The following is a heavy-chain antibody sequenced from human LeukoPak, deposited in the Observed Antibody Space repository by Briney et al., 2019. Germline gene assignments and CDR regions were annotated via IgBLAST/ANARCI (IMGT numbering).Heavy chain of an antibody. D-gene: IGHD1-26*01. CDR1: GGSINNYY. CDR2: IYYTGST. Sequence: SETLSLTCTASGGSINNYYWSWIRQPPGKGLEWIAYIYYTGSTSYNPSLKSRVTISVDMSKNQFSLKLNSVTAADTAVYYCARVPSGIYSFYDYWGQGTLVTVSS. J-gene: IGHJ4*02. V-gene: IGHV4-59*01. CDR3: ARVPSGIYSFYDY.